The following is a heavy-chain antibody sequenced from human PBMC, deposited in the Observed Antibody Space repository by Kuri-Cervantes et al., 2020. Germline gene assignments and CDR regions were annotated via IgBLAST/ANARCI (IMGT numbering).Heavy chain of an antibody. Sequence: GESLKISCAASGFTFSSYSMNWVRQAPGKGLEWVSSISSSSSYIYYADSVKGRFTISRDNAKNSLYLQMNSLRAEDTAVYYCARLEGPRFDPWGQGTLVTVSS. J-gene: IGHJ5*02. V-gene: IGHV3-21*01. CDR2: ISSSSSYI. CDR1: GFTFSSYS. CDR3: ARLEGPRFDP.